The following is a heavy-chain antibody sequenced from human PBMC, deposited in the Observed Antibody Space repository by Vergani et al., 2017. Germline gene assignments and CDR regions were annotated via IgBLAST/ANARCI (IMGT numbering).Heavy chain of an antibody. CDR1: GFTLSDYY. J-gene: IGHJ4*02. V-gene: IGHV3-11*01. D-gene: IGHD4-17*01. CDR3: AKDLWDGDYPVRSAYFDY. CDR2: ISSSGSTI. Sequence: QVQLVESGGGLVKPGGSLRLSCAASGFTLSDYYMSWIRQAPGKGLEWVSYISSSGSTIYYAASVKGRFTISRDNSKNTLYLQMNSLRAEDTAVYYCAKDLWDGDYPVRSAYFDYWGQGTLVTVSS.